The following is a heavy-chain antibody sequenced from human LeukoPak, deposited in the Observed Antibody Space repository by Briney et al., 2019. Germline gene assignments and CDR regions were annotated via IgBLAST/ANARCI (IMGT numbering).Heavy chain of an antibody. CDR1: GFTFSTYG. D-gene: IGHD3-10*01. V-gene: IGHV3-30*18. CDR2: ISYNGSNK. CDR3: AKDKANGSGSLLIDS. J-gene: IGHJ4*02. Sequence: GGSLRLSCAASGFTFSTYGMHWVRQAPGKGLEWVAVISYNGSNKYYADSVKGRFTISRDNSKNTLYVQMNSLRAEDTAVYHCAKDKANGSGSLLIDSWGQGTLATVSS.